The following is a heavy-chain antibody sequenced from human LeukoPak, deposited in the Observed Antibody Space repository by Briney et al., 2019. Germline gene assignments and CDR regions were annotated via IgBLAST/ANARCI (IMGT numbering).Heavy chain of an antibody. V-gene: IGHV3-7*05. CDR2: INQDGSQK. D-gene: IGHD2-15*01. Sequence: GGSLRLSCAAAGFAFNTYWMSWVRQAPGKGLEWVGNINQDGSQKQYMDSVKGRIAISRDNAKNSLYLQMNSLTADDTAVYYCARAWWYNSHNTNWFDPWGQGTLVTVSP. CDR3: ARAWWYNSHNTNWFDP. J-gene: IGHJ5*02. CDR1: GFAFNTYW.